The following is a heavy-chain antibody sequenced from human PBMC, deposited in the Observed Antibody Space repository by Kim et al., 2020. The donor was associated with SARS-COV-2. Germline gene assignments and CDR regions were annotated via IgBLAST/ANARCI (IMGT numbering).Heavy chain of an antibody. CDR2: ISSSSSYI. J-gene: IGHJ4*02. CDR1: GFTFSSYS. Sequence: GGSLRLSCAASGFTFSSYSMNWVRQAPGKGLEWVSSISSSSSYIYYADSGKGRFTISRDNAKNSLYLQMNSLRAEDTAVYYCARGKHDYVWGSYHFWGQGTLVTVSS. D-gene: IGHD3-16*02. V-gene: IGHV3-21*01. CDR3: ARGKHDYVWGSYHF.